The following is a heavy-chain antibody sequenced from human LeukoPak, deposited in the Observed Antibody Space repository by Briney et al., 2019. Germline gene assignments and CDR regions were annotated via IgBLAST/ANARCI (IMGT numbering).Heavy chain of an antibody. J-gene: IGHJ6*02. Sequence: GRSLRLSCEASGFTFISYGVHWVRQAPGKGLEWVSVISYDGGNQKYADSVKGRFTISRDNSKNTVYLQLNSLRAEDTAGYYCAKDRRMMSAYYGMDVWGQGTTVIVSS. CDR1: GFTFISYG. V-gene: IGHV3-30*18. CDR2: ISYDGGNQ. CDR3: AKDRRMMSAYYGMDV. D-gene: IGHD3-16*01.